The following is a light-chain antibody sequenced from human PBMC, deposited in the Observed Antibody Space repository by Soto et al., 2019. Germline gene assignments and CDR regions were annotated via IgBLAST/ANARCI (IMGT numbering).Light chain of an antibody. J-gene: IGKJ5*01. CDR3: QQYGSSPPVT. CDR2: GSS. Sequence: EIVLTQSPGTLSLSPGERATLSCRASQSVSSSYLAWYQQKPGQAPRLLIYGSSGRATGIPDRFSGSGSGTDLTLTINSLEPEDFEVYYCQQYGSSPPVTFGQGTRLEIK. V-gene: IGKV3-20*01. CDR1: QSVSSSY.